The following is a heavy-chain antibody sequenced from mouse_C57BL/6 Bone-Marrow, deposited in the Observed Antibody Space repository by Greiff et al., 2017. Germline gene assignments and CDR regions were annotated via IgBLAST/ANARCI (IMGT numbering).Heavy chain of an antibody. V-gene: IGHV1-26*01. CDR1: GYTFTDYY. Sequence: VQLQQSGPELVKPGASVKISCKASGYTFTDYYMHWVKQSHGKSLEWIGDINPNNGGTSYNQKFTGKATLTGDKSSSTAYMELRSLTSEVSAVYYCARRLYYYSNAFAYWGQGTLVTVSA. D-gene: IGHD2-5*01. CDR2: INPNNGGT. J-gene: IGHJ3*01. CDR3: ARRLYYYSNAFAY.